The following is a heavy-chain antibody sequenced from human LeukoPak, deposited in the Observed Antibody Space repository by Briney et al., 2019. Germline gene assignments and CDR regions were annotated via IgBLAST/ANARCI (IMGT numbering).Heavy chain of an antibody. CDR2: VYNSGTP. J-gene: IGHJ6*03. V-gene: IGHV4-38-2*02. Sequence: SETLSLTCTVSGYSINSGYYWGWIRQPPGKGLEWIGSVYNSGTPYYGPSLKSRVTMSVDTSKNQFSLKLSSVTAADTAVYYCAREGSGSYHYYYYYMDVWGKGTTVTVSS. CDR1: GYSINSGYY. CDR3: AREGSGSYHYYYYYMDV. D-gene: IGHD3-10*01.